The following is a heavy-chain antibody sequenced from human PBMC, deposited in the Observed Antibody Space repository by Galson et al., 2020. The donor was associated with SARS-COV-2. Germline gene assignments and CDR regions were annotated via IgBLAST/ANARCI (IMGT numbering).Heavy chain of an antibody. CDR3: TRVPMYYNIMTGYWYYFDY. CDR2: VRSTVYGGTT. Sequence: GGSLRLSCKASGFTFGDYALSWVRQALGKGLEWVGFVRSTVYGGTTEYAAFVKGTFTISRDDSKSIAYLQMNSLKTEDTAVYYCTRVPMYYNIMTGYWYYFDYWGQGTLVTVSS. V-gene: IGHV3-49*04. CDR1: GFTFGDYA. D-gene: IGHD3-9*01. J-gene: IGHJ4*02.